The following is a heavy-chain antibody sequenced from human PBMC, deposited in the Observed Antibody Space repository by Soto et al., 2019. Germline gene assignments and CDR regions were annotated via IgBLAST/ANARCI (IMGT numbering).Heavy chain of an antibody. CDR1: GGSISSGGYY. CDR3: ARDRRYSSPARGYYYYGMHV. CDR2: IYYSGST. Sequence: SETLSLTCTVSGGSISSGGYYWSWIRQHPGKGLEWIGYIYYSGSTYYNPSLKSRVTISVDTSKNQFSLKLSSVTAADTAVYYCARDRRYSSPARGYYYYGMHVWGQGTTVTVSS. D-gene: IGHD6-13*01. J-gene: IGHJ6*02. V-gene: IGHV4-31*03.